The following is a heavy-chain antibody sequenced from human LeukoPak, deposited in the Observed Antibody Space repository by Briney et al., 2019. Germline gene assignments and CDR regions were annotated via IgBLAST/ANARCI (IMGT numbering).Heavy chain of an antibody. CDR1: GFTFSNYN. CDR3: ATRPSYGQDRVDY. CDR2: ITSSSSYI. V-gene: IGHV3-21*04. D-gene: IGHD5-18*01. J-gene: IGHJ4*02. Sequence: GGSLRLSCAASGFTFSNYNMNWVRQAPGKGLEWVSSITSSSSYIYYADSVKGRFTISRDNAKNSLYLQMNSLRAEDTAVYYCATRPSYGQDRVDYWGQGTLVTVSS.